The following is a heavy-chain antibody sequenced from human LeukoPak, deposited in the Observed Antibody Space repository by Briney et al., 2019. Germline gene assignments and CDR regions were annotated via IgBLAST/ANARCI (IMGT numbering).Heavy chain of an antibody. V-gene: IGHV3-30-3*01. Sequence: GGSLRLSCEGSGFTFSINAMHWVRQAPGKGLEWLAVISYDGTKQYFADSVKGRFTIPRDNVKNSLYLEMNSLRVEDSAVYYCARDHYFDISGYLDYWGQGTPVTVSS. CDR3: ARDHYFDISGYLDY. J-gene: IGHJ4*02. D-gene: IGHD3-22*01. CDR2: ISYDGTKQ. CDR1: GFTFSINA.